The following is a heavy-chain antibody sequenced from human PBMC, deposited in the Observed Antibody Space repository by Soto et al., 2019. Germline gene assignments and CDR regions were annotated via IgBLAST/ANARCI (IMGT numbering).Heavy chain of an antibody. CDR2: INPNGGST. D-gene: IGHD6-6*01. V-gene: IGHV1-46*03. CDR1: GYIFTNFY. J-gene: IGHJ4*02. CDR3: TRGLASGDY. Sequence: QVQLVQPGAEVKKPGASVKFSCKASGYIFTNFYIHWVRQAPGQGLEWIGIINPNGGSTNYAQNFQGRVTMTRGTSTSTFYMDLSSLRSEDTAVYYCTRGLASGDYWGQGTLITVSS.